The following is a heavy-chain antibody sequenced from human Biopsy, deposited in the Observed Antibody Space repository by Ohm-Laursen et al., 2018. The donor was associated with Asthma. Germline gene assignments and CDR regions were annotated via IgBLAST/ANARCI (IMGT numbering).Heavy chain of an antibody. CDR2: IWNSGSIN. Sequence: SLRLSCAASGLCFRNYYMHRMRQAPGKGLEWVAAIWNSGSINYSAESVKGRFSISRDNSKKTLFLQMDSLRAEDTAIYYCARVFESSEWGPFYHIGLDVWGQGTTVAVSS. CDR1: GLCFRNYY. D-gene: IGHD6-25*01. J-gene: IGHJ6*02. V-gene: IGHV3-33*03. CDR3: ARVFESSEWGPFYHIGLDV.